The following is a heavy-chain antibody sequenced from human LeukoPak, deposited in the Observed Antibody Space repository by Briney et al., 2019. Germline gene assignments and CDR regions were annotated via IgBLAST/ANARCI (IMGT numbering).Heavy chain of an antibody. J-gene: IGHJ4*02. V-gene: IGHV1-69*13. Sequence: SVKVSCKASGGTFSSYAISWVRQAPGQGLEWMGGIIPIFGTANYAQKFQGRVTITADESTSTAYTELSSLRSEDTAVYYCARDLSGGAARPLDYWGQGTLVTVSS. CDR1: GGTFSSYA. CDR3: ARDLSGGAARPLDY. CDR2: IIPIFGTA. D-gene: IGHD6-6*01.